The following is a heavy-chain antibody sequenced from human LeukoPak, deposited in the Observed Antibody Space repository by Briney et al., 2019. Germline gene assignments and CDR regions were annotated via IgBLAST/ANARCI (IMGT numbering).Heavy chain of an antibody. D-gene: IGHD2-2*01. Sequence: ASVNVSCKASGYTFTGYYMHWVRQAPGQGLEWMGWINPNSGGTNYAQKFQGRVTMTRDTSISTAYMELSRLRSDDTAVYYCARGRRYCSSTSCHPFDYWGQGTLVTVSS. CDR3: ARGRRYCSSTSCHPFDY. CDR2: INPNSGGT. J-gene: IGHJ4*02. V-gene: IGHV1-2*02. CDR1: GYTFTGYY.